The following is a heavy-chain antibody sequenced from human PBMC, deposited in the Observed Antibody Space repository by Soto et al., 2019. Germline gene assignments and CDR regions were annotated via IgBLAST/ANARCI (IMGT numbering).Heavy chain of an antibody. D-gene: IGHD5-12*01. CDR3: ACPPPGRGYSGLDFCP. J-gene: IGHJ5*02. CDR2: VSGDGSST. V-gene: IGHV3-74*01. CDR1: GFTFSSSW. Sequence: GGSLRLSCAASGFTFSSSWMHWVRQAPGKGLVWVSRVSGDGSSTNYADSVKGRFTISRDNAKNTLYLQMNSLRAEDAAVYYCACPPPGRGYSGLDFCPGGRGTLVTVSS.